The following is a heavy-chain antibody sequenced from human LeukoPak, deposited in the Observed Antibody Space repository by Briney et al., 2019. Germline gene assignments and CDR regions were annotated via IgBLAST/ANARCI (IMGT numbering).Heavy chain of an antibody. CDR1: GFTFSDYY. J-gene: IGHJ4*02. D-gene: IGHD5-24*01. CDR2: ISSGSTI. CDR3: ARRHGTGDY. V-gene: IGHV3-11*01. Sequence: GGSLRLSCAASGFTFSDYYMSWIRQAPGKGLEWVSYISSGSTIYYADSVKGRFTISRDNAKNSLYLQMNSLRAEDTAVYYCARRHGTGDYWGQGTLVTVSS.